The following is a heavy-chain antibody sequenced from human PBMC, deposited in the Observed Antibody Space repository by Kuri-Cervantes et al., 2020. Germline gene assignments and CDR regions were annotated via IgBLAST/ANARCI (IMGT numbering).Heavy chain of an antibody. CDR3: ARESIAVAGDLFDY. Sequence: ESLKISCTVSGGSISSYYWSWIRQPPGKGLEWIGYIYYSGSTNYNPSLKSRVTISVDTSKNQFSLKLSSVTAADTAVYYCARESIAVAGDLFDYWGQGTLVTVSS. V-gene: IGHV4-59*12. CDR1: GGSISSYY. J-gene: IGHJ4*02. D-gene: IGHD6-19*01. CDR2: IYYSGST.